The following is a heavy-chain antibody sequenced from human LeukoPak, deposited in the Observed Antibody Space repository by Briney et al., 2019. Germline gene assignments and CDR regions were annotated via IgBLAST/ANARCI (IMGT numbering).Heavy chain of an antibody. D-gene: IGHD3-3*01. CDR2: TIPIFGTA. J-gene: IGHJ4*02. CDR3: ILGIRFLEWLSPDY. Sequence: SVKVSCKASGGTFSSYAISWVRQAPGQGLEWMGGTIPIFGTANYAQKFQGRVTITADESTSTAYMELSSLRSEDTAVYYCILGIRFLEWLSPDYWGQGTLVTVSS. CDR1: GGTFSSYA. V-gene: IGHV1-69*13.